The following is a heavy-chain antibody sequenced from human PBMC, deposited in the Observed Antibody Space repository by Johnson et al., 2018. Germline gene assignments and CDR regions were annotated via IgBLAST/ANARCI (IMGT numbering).Heavy chain of an antibody. Sequence: QVQLVESGAEVKKPGASVKVSCKASGYTFSNYAMQWVRQAPGQRLEWMGWIHGGNGNTKHSQKFHGRVPITRDTSARTAYMELSSLRPEDTAAYYCARQGTMGFAFDIWGQGTMVTVSS. D-gene: IGHD1-1*01. CDR2: IHGGNGNT. V-gene: IGHV1-3*01. CDR1: GYTFSNYA. CDR3: ARQGTMGFAFDI. J-gene: IGHJ3*02.